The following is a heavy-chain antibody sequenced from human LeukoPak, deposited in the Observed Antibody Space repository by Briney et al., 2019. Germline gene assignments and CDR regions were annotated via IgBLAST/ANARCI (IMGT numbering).Heavy chain of an antibody. CDR1: GGSISSSSYY. V-gene: IGHV4-39*01. J-gene: IGHJ4*02. CDR3: ARHSSIYSSSSDFDY. Sequence: PSETLSLTCTVSGGSISSSSYYWGWIRQPPGKGLEWIGSIYYSGSTYYNPSLKSRVTISVDTSKNQFSLKLSSVTAADTVAYYCARHSSIYSSSSDFDYWGQGTLVTVSS. CDR2: IYYSGST. D-gene: IGHD6-6*01.